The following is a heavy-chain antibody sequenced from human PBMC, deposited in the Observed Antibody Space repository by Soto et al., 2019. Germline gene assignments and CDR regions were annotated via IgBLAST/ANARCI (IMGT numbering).Heavy chain of an antibody. CDR3: ARPGRDWGSLDY. CDR2: IYYGGSP. Sequence: QVQLQESGPGLVKPSETLSLTCTVSGDSISTYYWTWIRQSPGKGLEWIAFIYYGGSPNHNPSLKSRVTISVDTSKNQFALKLHSVTAADTAVYYWARPGRDWGSLDYWGQGTLVTVSS. V-gene: IGHV4-59*08. J-gene: IGHJ4*02. D-gene: IGHD7-27*01. CDR1: GDSISTYY.